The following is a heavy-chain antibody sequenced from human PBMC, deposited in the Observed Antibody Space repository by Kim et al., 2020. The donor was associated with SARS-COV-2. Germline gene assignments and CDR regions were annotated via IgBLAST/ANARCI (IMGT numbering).Heavy chain of an antibody. CDR3: ARDPADYDILTGSYY. V-gene: IGHV3-21*01. J-gene: IGHJ4*02. Sequence: DSVKGRFTISRDNAKNSLYLQMNSLRAEDTAVYYCARDPADYDILTGSYYWGQGTLVTVSS. D-gene: IGHD3-9*01.